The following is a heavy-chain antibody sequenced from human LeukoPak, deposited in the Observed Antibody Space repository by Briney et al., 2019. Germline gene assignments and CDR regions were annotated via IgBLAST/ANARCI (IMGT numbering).Heavy chain of an antibody. CDR2: IYSGGST. Sequence: GGSLRLSCAASGFTVSTNYMSWVRQAPGKGLEWVSVIYSGGSTYYADSVKGRFTISRHNSENTLYLQMNSLRAENTAVYYCARGMTNPFDYWGQGTLVTVSS. CDR3: ARGMTNPFDY. CDR1: GFTVSTNY. J-gene: IGHJ4*02. V-gene: IGHV3-53*04. D-gene: IGHD4-11*01.